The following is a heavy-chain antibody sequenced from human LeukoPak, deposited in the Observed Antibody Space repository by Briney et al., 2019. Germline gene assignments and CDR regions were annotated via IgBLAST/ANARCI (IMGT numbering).Heavy chain of an antibody. D-gene: IGHD3-22*01. CDR1: GFTFSSYG. V-gene: IGHV3-30*12. CDR3: AKGRPPSPISSGPEPDAFDI. J-gene: IGHJ3*02. Sequence: PGGSLRLSCAASGFTFSSYGMHWVRQAPGKGLEWVAVISYDGSNKYYADSVKGRFTISRDNSKNTLYLQMNSLRAEDTAVYYCAKGRPPSPISSGPEPDAFDIWGQGTMVTVSS. CDR2: ISYDGSNK.